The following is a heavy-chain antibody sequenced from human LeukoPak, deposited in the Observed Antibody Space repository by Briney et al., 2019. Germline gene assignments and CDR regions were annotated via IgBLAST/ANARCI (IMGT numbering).Heavy chain of an antibody. J-gene: IGHJ6*04. D-gene: IGHD3-10*02. CDR3: AELGITMIGGV. CDR1: DFSFSAYS. V-gene: IGHV3-21*01. CDR2: ISASDSSSYI. Sequence: RTGGSLRLSCTASDFSFSAYSMNWVRQAPGKGLEWVSTISASDSSSYIYYADSVKGRFTISRDNAKNSLNLQMNSLRAEDTAVYYCAELGITMIGGVWGKGTTVTISS.